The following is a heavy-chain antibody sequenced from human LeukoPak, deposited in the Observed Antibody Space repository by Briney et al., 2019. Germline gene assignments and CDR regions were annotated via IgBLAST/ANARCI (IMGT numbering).Heavy chain of an antibody. CDR1: GGTFSIYA. CDR2: IIPIFGTA. CDR3: ARARWTGDYFDY. J-gene: IGHJ4*02. D-gene: IGHD5-24*01. Sequence: VASVNVSCKASGGTFSIYAISWVRQAPGQGLEWMGGIIPIFGTANYAQKFQGRVTITADESTSTAYMELSSLRSEDTAVYYCARARWTGDYFDYWGQGTLVTVSS. V-gene: IGHV1-69*01.